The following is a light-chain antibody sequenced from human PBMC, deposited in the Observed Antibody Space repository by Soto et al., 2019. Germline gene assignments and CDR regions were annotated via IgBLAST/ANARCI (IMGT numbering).Light chain of an antibody. CDR1: SSDVGGYNY. J-gene: IGLJ1*01. CDR3: SSYAGSHMGVV. Sequence: QSVLTQPPSASGSPGQSVTISCTGTSSDVGGYNYVSWYQQHPGKAPKLMIYEVSKRPSGVPDRFSGSKSGNTASLTVSGLQVEDEADYYCSSYAGSHMGVVFGTGTKVTVL. CDR2: EVS. V-gene: IGLV2-8*01.